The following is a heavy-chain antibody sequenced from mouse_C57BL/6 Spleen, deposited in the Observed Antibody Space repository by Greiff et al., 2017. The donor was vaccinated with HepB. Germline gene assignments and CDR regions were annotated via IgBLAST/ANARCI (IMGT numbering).Heavy chain of an antibody. CDR2: IRNKANGYTT. D-gene: IGHD6-5*01. Sequence: EVKVVESGGGLVQPGGSLSLSCAASGFTFTDYYMSWVRQPPGKALEWLGFIRNKANGYTTEYSASVKGRFTISRDNSQSILYLQMNALRAEDSATYYCARYPYPYYFDYWGQGTTLTVSS. V-gene: IGHV7-3*01. CDR3: ARYPYPYYFDY. CDR1: GFTFTDYY. J-gene: IGHJ2*01.